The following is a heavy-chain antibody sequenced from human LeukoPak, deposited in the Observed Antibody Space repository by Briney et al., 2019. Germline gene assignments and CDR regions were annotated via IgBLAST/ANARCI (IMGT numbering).Heavy chain of an antibody. CDR3: ARDLVWGGDYYYYYMDV. CDR2: INPNSGAT. J-gene: IGHJ6*03. D-gene: IGHD5/OR15-5a*01. Sequence: ASVKVSCKASGYTFTGYYMHWVRQAPGQGLEWMGWINPNSGATNFAQKFQGRVSMTRDTSISTAYMELSSLRSEDTAVYYCARDLVWGGDYYYYYMDVWGKGTTVTISS. CDR1: GYTFTGYY. V-gene: IGHV1-2*02.